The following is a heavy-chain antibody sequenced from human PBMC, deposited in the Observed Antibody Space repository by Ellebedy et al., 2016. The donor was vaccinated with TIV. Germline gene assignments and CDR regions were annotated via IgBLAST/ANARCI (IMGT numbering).Heavy chain of an antibody. Sequence: PGGSLRLSCAASGFTFSSYAMSWVRQAPGKGMEWVSTISHTGTRTYYANSVEGRFLISRDISKRTLYLQMNSLRAEDTAVYYCAKGRGRGSDSSAPRYYFHSWGLGTLVTVSS. CDR3: AKGRGRGSDSSAPRYYFHS. D-gene: IGHD6-19*01. CDR2: ISHTGTRT. J-gene: IGHJ4*01. V-gene: IGHV3-23*01. CDR1: GFTFSSYA.